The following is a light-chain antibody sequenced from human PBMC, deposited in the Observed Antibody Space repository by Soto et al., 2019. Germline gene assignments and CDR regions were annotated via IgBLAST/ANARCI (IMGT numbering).Light chain of an antibody. CDR3: QQTFGLPLT. Sequence: DIQMTQSPSSLSASVGDRVTITCRASQSINNYLNWYQQKPGQAPNLVIYTASLLQSGVPPRFSGSGSGTEFTLPITGLQPEDFATYFFQQTFGLPLTFGGGTTVAIK. J-gene: IGKJ4*01. V-gene: IGKV1-39*01. CDR1: QSINNY. CDR2: TAS.